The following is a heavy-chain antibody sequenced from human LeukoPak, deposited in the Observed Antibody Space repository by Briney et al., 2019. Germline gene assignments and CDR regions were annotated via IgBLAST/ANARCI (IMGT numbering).Heavy chain of an antibody. CDR2: TYYRSKWYN. Sequence: SQTLSLTCAISGDSVSSDTAAWNWIRLSPSRGLEWLGRTYYRSKWYNDYAISAKSRITINPDTSKNQFSLQLNSVTPEDTAVYYCARVGREYDLPTIAYNWFDPWGQGTLVTVSS. J-gene: IGHJ5*02. D-gene: IGHD2-2*01. CDR1: GDSVSSDTAA. CDR3: ARVGREYDLPTIAYNWFDP. V-gene: IGHV6-1*01.